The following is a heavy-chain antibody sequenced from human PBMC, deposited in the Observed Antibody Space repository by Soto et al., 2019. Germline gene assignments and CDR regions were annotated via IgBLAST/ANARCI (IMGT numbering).Heavy chain of an antibody. Sequence: AKVSCKASGYTFTGYYMHWVRQAPGQGLEWMGLINPNDGRTTYAQKFQGRVTMTRDTSTSTVYMELRSLRAEDTAVYYCARFWGGSGAFDIWGQGTMVTVS. CDR1: GYTFTGYY. CDR2: INPNDGRT. J-gene: IGHJ3*02. V-gene: IGHV1-46*01. D-gene: IGHD3-3*01. CDR3: ARFWGGSGAFDI.